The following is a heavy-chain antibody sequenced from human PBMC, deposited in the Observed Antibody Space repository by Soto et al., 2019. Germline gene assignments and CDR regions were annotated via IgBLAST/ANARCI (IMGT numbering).Heavy chain of an antibody. CDR1: GYTFTSYG. CDR3: ARRPGITGTTAWFDP. V-gene: IGHV1-18*04. J-gene: IGHJ5*02. D-gene: IGHD1-7*01. Sequence: ASVKVSCKASGYTFTSYGISWVRQAPGQGLEWMGWISAYNGNTNYAQKLQGRVTMTTDTSTSTAYMELRSLRSDDTAVYYCARRPGITGTTAWFDPWGQGPLVTVSS. CDR2: ISAYNGNT.